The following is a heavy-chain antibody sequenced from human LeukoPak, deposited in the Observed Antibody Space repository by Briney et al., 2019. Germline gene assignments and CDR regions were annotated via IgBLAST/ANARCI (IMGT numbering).Heavy chain of an antibody. CDR2: IYYSGST. CDR3: ARHLDGGSYHDAFDI. J-gene: IGHJ3*02. V-gene: IGHV4-59*01. CDR1: GGSISSYY. Sequence: SETLSLTCTVSGGSISSYYWSWLRQPPGKGLEWLGYIYYSGSTNYNPSLKSRVTISVDTSKNQFSLKLSSVTAADTAVYYCARHLDGGSYHDAFDIWGQGTMVTVSS. D-gene: IGHD1-26*01.